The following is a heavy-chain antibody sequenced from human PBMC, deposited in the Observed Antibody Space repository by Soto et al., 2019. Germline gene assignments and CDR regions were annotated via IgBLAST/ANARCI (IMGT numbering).Heavy chain of an antibody. CDR3: ARDSPPQYCSGGSCPFDY. Sequence: GGSLRLSCAASGFTFSSYSMNWVRQAPGKGLEWVSSISSSSSYIYYADSVKGRFTISRDNAKNSLYLQMNSLRAEDTAVYYCARDSPPQYCSGGSCPFDYWGQGTLVTVSS. D-gene: IGHD2-15*01. CDR1: GFTFSSYS. V-gene: IGHV3-21*01. CDR2: ISSSSSYI. J-gene: IGHJ4*02.